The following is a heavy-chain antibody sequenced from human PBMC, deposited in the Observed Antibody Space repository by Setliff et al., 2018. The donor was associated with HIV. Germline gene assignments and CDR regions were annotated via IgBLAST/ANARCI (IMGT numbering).Heavy chain of an antibody. CDR2: ISSSGSYI. J-gene: IGHJ4*02. CDR3: ARDEATGGVDY. Sequence: GGSLRLSCTVSGFTFISSTMNWVRQAPGKGLEWVASISSSGSYIHYADSLKGRFTISRDNAKNSQYLLMSDLRAEDTAVYYCARDEATGGVDYWGQGTLVTVSS. CDR1: GFTFISST. V-gene: IGHV3-21*01. D-gene: IGHD3-16*01.